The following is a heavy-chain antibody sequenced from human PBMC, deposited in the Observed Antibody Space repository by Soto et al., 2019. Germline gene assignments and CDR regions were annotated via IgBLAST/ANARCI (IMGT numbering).Heavy chain of an antibody. Sequence: ASVKVSCKASGYTFNFYGITWVRQAPGQGLEWMGWISGFNGNTNYAADLQGRVTMTTDTSTGTAYMELRGLRSDDTVVYYCARIGVSSGHESPDFDSWGQGTLVTASS. J-gene: IGHJ4*02. CDR2: ISGFNGNT. V-gene: IGHV1-18*01. CDR3: ARIGVSSGHESPDFDS. CDR1: GYTFNFYG. D-gene: IGHD3-16*01.